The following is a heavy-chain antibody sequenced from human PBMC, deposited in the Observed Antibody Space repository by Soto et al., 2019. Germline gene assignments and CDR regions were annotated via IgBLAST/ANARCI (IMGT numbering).Heavy chain of an antibody. D-gene: IGHD3-16*01. CDR2: IYYSGST. V-gene: IGHV4-59*08. J-gene: IGHJ4*02. Sequence: QVQLQESGPGLVKPSETLSLTCTVSGGSISSYYWSWIRQPPGKGLEWIGYIYYSGSTNYNPSLKSRVTISVDTSKNQFSLKLSSVTAADTAVYYRARQGGDYVCDYWGQGTLVTVSS. CDR1: GGSISSYY. CDR3: ARQGGDYVCDY.